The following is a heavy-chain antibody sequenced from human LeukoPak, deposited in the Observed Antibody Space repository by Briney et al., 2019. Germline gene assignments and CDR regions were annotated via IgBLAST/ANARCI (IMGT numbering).Heavy chain of an antibody. J-gene: IGHJ4*02. CDR1: GYSISSGYY. Sequence: SETLSLTCAVSGYSISSGYYWGWVRQPPGKGLEWIGSIYHSGSTYYNPSLKSRVTISVDTSKNQFSLKLSSVTAADTAVYYCARPADITMIVVASRGVDYWGQGTLVTVSS. CDR3: ARPADITMIVVASRGVDY. CDR2: IYHSGST. V-gene: IGHV4-38-2*01. D-gene: IGHD3-22*01.